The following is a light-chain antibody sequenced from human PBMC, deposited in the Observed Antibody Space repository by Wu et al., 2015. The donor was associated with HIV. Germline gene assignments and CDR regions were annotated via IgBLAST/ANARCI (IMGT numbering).Light chain of an antibody. CDR3: LQHEVYPWT. CDR1: QGINDF. V-gene: IGKV1-17*03. J-gene: IGKJ1*01. CDR2: AAS. Sequence: DIQMTQSPSAVSASVGERITITCRASQGINDFVAWFQQKPGKVPQRLIYAASSLQNGVPSRFRGSKSGTELTLTIDSLQPDDFGTYYCLQHEVYPWTFGQGTRVEIK.